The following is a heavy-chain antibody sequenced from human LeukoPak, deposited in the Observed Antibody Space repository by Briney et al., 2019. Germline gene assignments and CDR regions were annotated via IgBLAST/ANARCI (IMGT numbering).Heavy chain of an antibody. D-gene: IGHD1-26*01. V-gene: IGHV3-21*04. CDR3: ARELREHGVFDI. CDR2: ISSISSYI. Sequence: GGSLRLSCAASGFTFSSYSMNWVRQAPGKGLEWVSSISSISSYIYYADSVKGRFSISRDNSKNTVYLQMNSLRVEDTAVYYCARELREHGVFDIWGQGIMVTVSS. CDR1: GFTFSSYS. J-gene: IGHJ3*02.